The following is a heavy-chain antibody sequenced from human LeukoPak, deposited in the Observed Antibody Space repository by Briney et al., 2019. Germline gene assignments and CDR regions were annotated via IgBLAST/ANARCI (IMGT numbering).Heavy chain of an antibody. CDR3: ARGRFLDAFDI. D-gene: IGHD3-3*01. V-gene: IGHV4-59*01. J-gene: IGHJ3*02. Sequence: SETLSLTCTVSGGSISNYYWSWIRQPPEKGLEWIGYIYYSGSTKYKPSLKSRVTISVDTSKNQFSLKLSSVTAADTAVYYCARGRFLDAFDIWGQGTMVTVSS. CDR2: IYYSGST. CDR1: GGSISNYY.